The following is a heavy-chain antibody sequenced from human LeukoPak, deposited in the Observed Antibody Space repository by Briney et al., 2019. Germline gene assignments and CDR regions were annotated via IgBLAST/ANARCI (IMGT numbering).Heavy chain of an antibody. Sequence: PGGSLRLSCAASGFTFSILWMDWVRQAPGKGLEWVAKIKQDGSETYYVDSVRGRFTISRDNAKNSLYLQMNSLRAEDTAVYYCARGLRWLDYWGQGTLVTVSS. CDR1: GFTFSILW. CDR2: IKQDGSET. CDR3: ARGLRWLDY. D-gene: IGHD4-23*01. J-gene: IGHJ4*02. V-gene: IGHV3-7*01.